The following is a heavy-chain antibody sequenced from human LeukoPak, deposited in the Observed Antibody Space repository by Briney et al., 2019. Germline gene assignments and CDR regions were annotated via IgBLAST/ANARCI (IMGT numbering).Heavy chain of an antibody. CDR2: IYSGGST. D-gene: IGHD5-24*01. V-gene: IGHV3-53*01. Sequence: GGSLRLSCAASGFTVSSNYMSWVRQAPGKGLEWVSVIYSGGSTYYADSVKGRFTISRDNSKNKLYLQMNSLRAEDTAVYYCAREGLRDGYNLGYCDYWGQGTLVTVSS. CDR3: AREGLRDGYNLGYCDY. CDR1: GFTVSSNY. J-gene: IGHJ4*02.